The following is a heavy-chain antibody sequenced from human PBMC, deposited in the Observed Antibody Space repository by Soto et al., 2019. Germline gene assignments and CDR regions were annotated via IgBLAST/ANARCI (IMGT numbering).Heavy chain of an antibody. CDR3: AKDNSHYGGNFVFDY. D-gene: IGHD4-17*01. V-gene: IGHV3-33*03. Sequence: GGYLRLSWGGSAFTFSRYGMLWVRQAPGKGQEWVAGIWYDGGSRYHADSVKGRFTISRDNAKNSLYLQMNSLRAEDTALYYWAKDNSHYGGNFVFDYWGQGT. J-gene: IGHJ4*02. CDR2: IWYDGGSR. CDR1: AFTFSRYG.